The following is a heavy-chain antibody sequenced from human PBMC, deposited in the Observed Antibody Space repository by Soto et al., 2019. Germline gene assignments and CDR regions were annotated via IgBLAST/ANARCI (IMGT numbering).Heavy chain of an antibody. V-gene: IGHV3-53*01. J-gene: IGHJ4*02. Sequence: EVQLVESGGGVIQPGGSPEPSGAAPGSNGSSNHMNWARRAPGKGLEWVPVIYSGDTTYYAESVKGRFIISRDNSRNTLFLQMNTLRVEDTAVYYCARDRVYNGSYFFDYWGQGALVTVSS. CDR3: ARDRVYNGSYFFDY. CDR1: GSNGSSNH. D-gene: IGHD1-26*01. CDR2: IYSGDTT.